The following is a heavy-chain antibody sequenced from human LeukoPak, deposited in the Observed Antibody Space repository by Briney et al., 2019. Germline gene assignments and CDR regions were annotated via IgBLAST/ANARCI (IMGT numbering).Heavy chain of an antibody. J-gene: IGHJ6*03. CDR3: AKAGKNYYYCYMDV. D-gene: IGHD1-26*01. CDR2: ISWDGGST. V-gene: IGHV3-43D*03. Sequence: GGSLRLSCAASGFTFDDYAMHWVRQAPGKGLEWVSLISWDGGSTYYADSVKGRFTISRDNSKNSLYLQMNSLRAEDTALYYCAKAGKNYYYCYMDVWGKGTTVTVSS. CDR1: GFTFDDYA.